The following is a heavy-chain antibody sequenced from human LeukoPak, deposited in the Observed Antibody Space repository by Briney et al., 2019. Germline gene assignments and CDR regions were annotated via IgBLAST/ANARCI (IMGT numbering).Heavy chain of an antibody. CDR2: INAGNGNT. Sequence: GASVKVSCKASGYTFTSYAMHWVRQAPGQRLEWMGWINAGNGNTKYSQKFQDRVTITRDTSASTAYMELSSLRSEDTAVYYCARDRRGAVAGEFDYWGQGTLVTVSS. CDR3: ARDRRGAVAGEFDY. J-gene: IGHJ4*02. V-gene: IGHV1-3*01. D-gene: IGHD6-19*01. CDR1: GYTFTSYA.